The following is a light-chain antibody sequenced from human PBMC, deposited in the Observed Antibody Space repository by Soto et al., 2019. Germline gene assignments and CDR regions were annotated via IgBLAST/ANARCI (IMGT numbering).Light chain of an antibody. Sequence: QSVLPQPASVSGSPGQSITISCSGTSSDVGGYNYVSWYQQHPGKAPKLMIYEVSNRPSGVSNRFSGSKSGNTASLTISGLRAEDEADYYCTSFAPVRSYVFVSGTKVTDL. CDR1: SSDVGGYNY. CDR2: EVS. V-gene: IGLV2-14*01. CDR3: TSFAPVRSYV. J-gene: IGLJ1*01.